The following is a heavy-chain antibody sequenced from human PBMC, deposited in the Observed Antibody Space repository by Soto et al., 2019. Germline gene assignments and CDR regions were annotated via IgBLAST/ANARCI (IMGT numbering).Heavy chain of an antibody. CDR2: INPNGCST. CDR1: GYTFTSHY. V-gene: IGHV1-46*01. J-gene: IGHJ5*02. Sequence: ASVKVSCKASGYTFTSHYIHWVRQAPGQWPAWMGIINPNGCSTSYAQKFQGRVTTTRDTSTSAVYLELSSLRPEDTAVYSCAGVAVAGTSGWFDPRGQGTLVTVPS. CDR3: AGVAVAGTSGWFDP. D-gene: IGHD6-19*01.